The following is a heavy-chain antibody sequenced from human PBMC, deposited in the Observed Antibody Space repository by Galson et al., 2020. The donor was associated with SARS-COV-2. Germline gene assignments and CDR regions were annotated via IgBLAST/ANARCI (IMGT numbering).Heavy chain of an antibody. D-gene: IGHD4-17*01. CDR2: IYYSGST. J-gene: IGHJ4*02. Sequence: SETLSLTCTVSGGSISSGGYYWSWIRQHPGKGLEWIGYIYYSGSTYYNPSLKSRVTISVDTSKNQFSLKLSSVTAADTAVYYCARAGVGWMTTVTYFDYWGQGTLVTVSS. V-gene: IGHV4-31*03. CDR3: ARAGVGWMTTVTYFDY. CDR1: GGSISSGGYY.